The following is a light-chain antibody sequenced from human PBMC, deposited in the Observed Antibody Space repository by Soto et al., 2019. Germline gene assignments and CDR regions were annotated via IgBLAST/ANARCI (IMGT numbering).Light chain of an antibody. CDR2: AAS. Sequence: DIQMTQSPSSLSASVGDRVTITCRASQSISSYLNWYQQKPGKAPKLLIYAASSLQSGVPLRFSGSGYGTDFTLTISSLQPEDFATYYCQQIYSTPYTFGQGTKLEIK. CDR1: QSISSY. J-gene: IGKJ2*01. V-gene: IGKV1-39*01. CDR3: QQIYSTPYT.